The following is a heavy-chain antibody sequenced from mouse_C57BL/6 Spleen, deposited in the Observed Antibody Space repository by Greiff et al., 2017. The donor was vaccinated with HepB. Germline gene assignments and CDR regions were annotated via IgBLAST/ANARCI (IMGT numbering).Heavy chain of an antibody. CDR1: GYTFTSYW. D-gene: IGHD1-1*01. CDR3: ARPYYGSSYGAMDY. CDR2: IDPSDSYT. V-gene: IGHV1-59*01. Sequence: VQLQQPGAELVRPGTSVKLSCKASGYTFTSYWMHWVKQRPGQGLEWIGVIDPSDSYTNYNQKFKGKATLTVDTSSSTAYMQRSSLTSEDSAVYYCARPYYGSSYGAMDYWGQGTSVTVSS. J-gene: IGHJ4*01.